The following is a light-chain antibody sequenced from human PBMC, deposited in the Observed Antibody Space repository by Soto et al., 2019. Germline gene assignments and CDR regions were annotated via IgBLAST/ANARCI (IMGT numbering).Light chain of an antibody. CDR3: QQYGSSPGT. CDR1: QSISSN. Sequence: EIVMTQAPYTLSVSPLESASLSCMASQSISSNLSWYQQKPGQAPRLLFFGASIRATGLPDRFSGGGSGTDFTLTISRLEPEDFAVYYCQQYGSSPGTFGQGTKVDIK. CDR2: GAS. V-gene: IGKV3-20*01. J-gene: IGKJ1*01.